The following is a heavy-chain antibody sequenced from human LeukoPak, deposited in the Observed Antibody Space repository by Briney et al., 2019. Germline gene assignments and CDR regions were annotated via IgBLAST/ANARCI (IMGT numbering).Heavy chain of an antibody. Sequence: PGGSLRLSCSASGFTFSSYAMHWVRQAPGKGLEYVSAIRSNGGSTYYADSVKGRFTISRDNSKNTLYLQMSSLRAEDTAVYYCARDMAWLLSPYGMDVWGQGTTVTVSS. D-gene: IGHD3/OR15-3a*01. CDR3: ARDMAWLLSPYGMDV. CDR2: IRSNGGST. V-gene: IGHV3-64D*06. CDR1: GFTFSSYA. J-gene: IGHJ6*02.